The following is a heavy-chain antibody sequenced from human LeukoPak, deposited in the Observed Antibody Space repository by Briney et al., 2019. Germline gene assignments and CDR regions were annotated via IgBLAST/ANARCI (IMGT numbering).Heavy chain of an antibody. J-gene: IGHJ4*02. CDR1: GLSLSTTGVG. V-gene: IGHV2-5*01. D-gene: IGHD4-11*01. Sequence: SGPTLVNPTQTLTLTCTFSGLSLSTTGVGVGWIRQPPGKALEWLALIYWNDDKRYSPSLKSRLTITKDTSENQVVLTLTNSDPVDTAIYFCAHRLLNYPFDSRGQGTLVTVSS. CDR2: IYWNDDK. CDR3: AHRLLNYPFDS.